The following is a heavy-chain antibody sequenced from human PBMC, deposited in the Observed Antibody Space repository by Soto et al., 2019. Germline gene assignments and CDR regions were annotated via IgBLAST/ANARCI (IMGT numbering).Heavy chain of an antibody. J-gene: IGHJ4*02. CDR2: IIPILGIA. CDR3: ARPYCSSTSCHDGY. Sequence: QVQLVQSGAEVKKPGSSVKVSCKASGGTFSSYTISWVRQAPGQGLEWMGRIIPILGIANYAQKFQGRVTITADKSTSKAYMELSSLRSEDTAVYYCARPYCSSTSCHDGYWGQGTLVTVSS. D-gene: IGHD2-2*01. CDR1: GGTFSSYT. V-gene: IGHV1-69*02.